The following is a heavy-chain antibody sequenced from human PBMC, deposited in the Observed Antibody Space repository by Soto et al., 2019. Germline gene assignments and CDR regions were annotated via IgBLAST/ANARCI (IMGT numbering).Heavy chain of an antibody. CDR2: INSDGSST. Sequence: PGGSLRLSCAASGFTFSIYGMPWVRQAPGKGLVWASRINSDGSSTSYADSVKGRFTISRDNAKNTLYLQMNSLRAEDTAVYYCVRTSLVVAAATREDYWGQGTLVTVSS. J-gene: IGHJ4*02. CDR3: VRTSLVVAAATREDY. V-gene: IGHV3-74*01. CDR1: GFTFSIYG. D-gene: IGHD2-15*01.